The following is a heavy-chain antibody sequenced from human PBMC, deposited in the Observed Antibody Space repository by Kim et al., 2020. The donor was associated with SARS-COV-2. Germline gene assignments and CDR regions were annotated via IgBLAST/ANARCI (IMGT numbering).Heavy chain of an antibody. J-gene: IGHJ6*02. CDR3: ARDGTTRYYYYGMDV. V-gene: IGHV1-46*01. D-gene: IGHD1-1*01. Sequence: QKVQGRVTMTRDTSTSTVYMELSSLRSEDTAVYYCARDGTTRYYYYGMDVWGQGTTVTVSS.